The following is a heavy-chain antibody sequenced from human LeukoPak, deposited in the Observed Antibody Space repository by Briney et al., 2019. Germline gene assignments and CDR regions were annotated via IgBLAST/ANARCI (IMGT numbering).Heavy chain of an antibody. CDR3: ARGSIVVVETPNGAFDI. Sequence: ASVKVSCKASGYTFSGYYMHWVRQAPGQGLEWMGWINPNSGGTNYAQKFQGRVTMTRDTSISTAYMELSRLRSDDTAVYYCARGSIVVVETPNGAFDIWGQGTMVTVSS. CDR1: GYTFSGYY. V-gene: IGHV1-2*02. D-gene: IGHD3-22*01. CDR2: INPNSGGT. J-gene: IGHJ3*02.